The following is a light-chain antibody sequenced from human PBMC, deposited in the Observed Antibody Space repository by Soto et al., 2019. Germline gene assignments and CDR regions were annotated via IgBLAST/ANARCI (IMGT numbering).Light chain of an antibody. CDR3: QQSYSTPRT. V-gene: IGKV1-39*01. Sequence: DIQMTQYPSSLSASVGDRVTITCRASQNISSYLNWYQQKPGKAPKLLIYAASSLQSGVPSRFSGSGSGTDFTLTISSLQPEDFATYYCQQSYSTPRTFGQGTKVDIK. CDR2: AAS. J-gene: IGKJ1*01. CDR1: QNISSY.